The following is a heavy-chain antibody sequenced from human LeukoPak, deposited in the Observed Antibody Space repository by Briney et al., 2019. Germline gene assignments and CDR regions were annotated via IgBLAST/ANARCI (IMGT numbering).Heavy chain of an antibody. D-gene: IGHD2-15*01. CDR2: IGYNVGTI. CDR3: ARGQEVVLGTIDY. V-gene: IGHV3-48*02. CDR1: GFTFSSYS. Sequence: GGSLRLSCAASGFTFSSYSMNWVRQAPGKGLEWVSYIGYNVGTIYYADSVRGRFTISRDNAKNSLYLQMNSLRDEDTAVYYCARGQEVVLGTIDYWGQGTLVTVSS. J-gene: IGHJ4*02.